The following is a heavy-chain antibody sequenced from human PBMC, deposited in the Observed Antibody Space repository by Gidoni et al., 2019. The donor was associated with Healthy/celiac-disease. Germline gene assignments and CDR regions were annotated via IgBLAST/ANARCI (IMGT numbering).Heavy chain of an antibody. CDR3: ARDYYDFWSGYFSFDY. V-gene: IGHV3-21*01. Sequence: EVQLVESGGGLVKPGGSLRPSCAAPGFPSSSYSMNWVRQAPGKGLEWVSSISGSSSYIYYADSVKGRFTISRDNAKNSLYLQMNSLRAEDTAVYYCARDYYDFWSGYFSFDYWGQGTLVTVSS. J-gene: IGHJ4*02. CDR1: GFPSSSYS. CDR2: ISGSSSYI. D-gene: IGHD3-3*01.